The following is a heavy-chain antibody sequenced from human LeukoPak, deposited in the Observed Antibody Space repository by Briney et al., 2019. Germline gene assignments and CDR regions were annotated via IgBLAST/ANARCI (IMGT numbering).Heavy chain of an antibody. CDR3: ARHGRWNSGTYSFDY. V-gene: IGHV4-59*08. J-gene: IGHJ4*02. D-gene: IGHD1-26*01. CDR1: GGSISSYY. Sequence: KASETLSLTCTVSGGSISSYYWSWIRQPPGKGLEWIGYIYYSGSTTYNPSLKSRVTISVDTSKNQFSLKLTAVTAADTAVYYCARHGRWNSGTYSFDYWGQGTLVTVSS. CDR2: IYYSGST.